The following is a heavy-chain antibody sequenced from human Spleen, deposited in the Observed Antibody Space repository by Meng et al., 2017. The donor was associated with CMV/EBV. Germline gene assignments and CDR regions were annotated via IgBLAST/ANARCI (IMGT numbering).Heavy chain of an antibody. CDR2: IGAYNGDT. V-gene: IGHV1-18*04. J-gene: IGHJ5*02. CDR3: ARDYTPGYDLFDP. Sequence: CKASGYNFTNYGISWVRQAPGQGLEWMGWIGAYNGDTNYAQRFQGRVTMTTDTSTRTVYMELRSLRSDDTAVYYCARDYTPGYDLFDPWGQGTLVTVSS. CDR1: GYNFTNYG. D-gene: IGHD3-16*01.